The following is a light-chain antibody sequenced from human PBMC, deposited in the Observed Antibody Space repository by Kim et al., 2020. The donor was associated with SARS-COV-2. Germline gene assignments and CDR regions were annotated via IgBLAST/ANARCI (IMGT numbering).Light chain of an antibody. CDR3: QQLKDYPLT. Sequence: GISNFVAWYQQKPGKAPTLLIRGASTLQNGVPSRFSGSGSETDFTLTISSLQPEDLATYYCQQLKDYPLTFGGGPSWRS. J-gene: IGKJ4*01. CDR1: GISNF. CDR2: GAS. V-gene: IGKV1-9*01.